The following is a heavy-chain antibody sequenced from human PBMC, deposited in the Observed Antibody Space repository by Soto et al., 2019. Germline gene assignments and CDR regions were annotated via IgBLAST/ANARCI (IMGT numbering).Heavy chain of an antibody. CDR3: AGGIAARPLGY. CDR1: GGSISSGGYS. V-gene: IGHV4-30-2*01. J-gene: IGHJ4*02. Sequence: QLQLQESGSGLVKPSQTLSLTCAVSGGSISSGGYSWSWIRQPPGKGLEWIGYIYHSGSTYYNPSQESRVAISVDRSKNQFSLKLSSVTAADTAVYYCAGGIAARPLGYWGQGTLVTVSS. D-gene: IGHD6-6*01. CDR2: IYHSGST.